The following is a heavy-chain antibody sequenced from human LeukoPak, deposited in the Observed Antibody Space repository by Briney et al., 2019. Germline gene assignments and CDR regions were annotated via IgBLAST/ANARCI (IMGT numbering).Heavy chain of an antibody. Sequence: GGSLRLSCAASGFTFSSYGMHWVRQAPGKGLEWVAVIWYDGSNKYYADSVKGRFTISRDNSKNTLYLQMNSLRAEDTAVYYCARDLLVGAQTPGSGWGQGTLVTVSS. J-gene: IGHJ4*02. V-gene: IGHV3-33*01. D-gene: IGHD1-26*01. CDR2: IWYDGSNK. CDR1: GFTFSSYG. CDR3: ARDLLVGAQTPGSG.